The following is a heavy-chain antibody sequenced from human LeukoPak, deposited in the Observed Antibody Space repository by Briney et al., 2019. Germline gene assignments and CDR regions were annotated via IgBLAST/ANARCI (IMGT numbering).Heavy chain of an antibody. CDR2: INHSGST. J-gene: IGHJ3*02. D-gene: IGHD3-9*01. Sequence: SETLSLTCAVYGGSFSGYYWSWIRQPPGKGLEWIGGINHSGSTNYNPSLKSRVTISVDTSKNQSSLKLSSVTAADTAVYYCATAGPYYDILTGYSTTRGAFDIWGQGTMVTVSS. V-gene: IGHV4-34*01. CDR1: GGSFSGYY. CDR3: ATAGPYYDILTGYSTTRGAFDI.